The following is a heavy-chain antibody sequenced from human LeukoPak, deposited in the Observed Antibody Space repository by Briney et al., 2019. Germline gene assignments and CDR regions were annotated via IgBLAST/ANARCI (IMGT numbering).Heavy chain of an antibody. V-gene: IGHV1-8*01. J-gene: IGHJ6*02. Sequence: ASVKVSCKASGYTFTSYDINWVRQATGQGLEWMGWMNPNSGNTGYAQKFQGRVTMTRNTSISTAYMELSSLRSEDTAVHYCARTSGSYYYYGMDVWGQGTTVTVSS. CDR2: MNPNSGNT. D-gene: IGHD1-26*01. CDR1: GYTFTSYD. CDR3: ARTSGSYYYYGMDV.